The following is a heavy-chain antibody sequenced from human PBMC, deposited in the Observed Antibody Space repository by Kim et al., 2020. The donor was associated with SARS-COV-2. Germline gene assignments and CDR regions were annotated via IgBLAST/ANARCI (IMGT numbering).Heavy chain of an antibody. D-gene: IGHD3-9*01. V-gene: IGHV3-30*01. CDR3: ARDAGDSLTGYYL. J-gene: IGHJ4*02. Sequence: YADTGKGRFTISRDNAKNTLYLQMTSLRAEETAVYYCARDAGDSLTGYYLWGQGTLVTVSS.